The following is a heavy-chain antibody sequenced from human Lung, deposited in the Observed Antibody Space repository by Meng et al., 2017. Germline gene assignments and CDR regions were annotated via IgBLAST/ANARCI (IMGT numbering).Heavy chain of an antibody. J-gene: IGHJ4*02. CDR3: ARGPTTMAHDFDY. D-gene: IGHD4-11*01. CDR2: INHSGST. Sequence: VQLHQWGVGLWKPSQTLSLTCVVAGGSFSDYYWSWIRQPPGKGLEWIGEINHSGSTNYNPSLESRATISVDTSQNNLSLKLSSVTAADSAVYYCARGPTTMAHDFDYWGQGTLVTVSS. CDR1: GGSFSDYY. V-gene: IGHV4-34*01.